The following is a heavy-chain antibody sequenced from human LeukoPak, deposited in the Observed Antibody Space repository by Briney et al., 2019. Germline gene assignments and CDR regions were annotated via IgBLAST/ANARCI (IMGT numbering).Heavy chain of an antibody. CDR1: GFTFSSYW. J-gene: IGHJ4*02. V-gene: IGHV3-7*01. D-gene: IGHD6-13*01. CDR2: IKQDGSEK. Sequence: GGPLRLSCAASGFTFSSYWMSWVRQAPGKGLEWVANIKQDGSEKYYVDSVKGRFTISRDNAKNSLYLQMNSLRAEDTAVYYCARERIAAAGSFDYWGQGTLVTVSS. CDR3: ARERIAAAGSFDY.